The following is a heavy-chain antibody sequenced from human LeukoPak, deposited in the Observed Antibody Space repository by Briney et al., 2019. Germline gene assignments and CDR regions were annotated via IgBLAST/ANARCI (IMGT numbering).Heavy chain of an antibody. J-gene: IGHJ3*02. V-gene: IGHV4-61*01. CDR1: GGSVSRGTYY. CDR3: TRSTNLEAFDI. CDR2: IYYSGST. Sequence: SESLSLTCPASGGSVSRGTYYWRWIRQPPGRGLEWIGYIYYSGSTTYNPSLKSRVTISVDTSKNQCSLKLSSVTTADTAVYYCTRSTNLEAFDIWGQGTMVTVSS. D-gene: IGHD2-8*01.